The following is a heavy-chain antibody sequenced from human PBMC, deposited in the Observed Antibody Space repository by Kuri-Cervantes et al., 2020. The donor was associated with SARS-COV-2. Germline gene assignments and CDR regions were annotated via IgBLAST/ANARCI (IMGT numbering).Heavy chain of an antibody. CDR1: GFTLSSCA. CDR3: AKCTGIVVMVAAIYY. D-gene: IGHD2-15*01. J-gene: IGHJ4*02. CDR2: ISGSAGST. V-gene: IGHV3-23*01. Sequence: GGSLRLSCAASGFTLSSCAMSWVRQAPGKGLEWVSTISGSAGSTYSADSVKGRFTISRDNSKNTLYLQMNSLRAEDTAVYYCAKCTGIVVMVAAIYYWGQGPLVPVSS.